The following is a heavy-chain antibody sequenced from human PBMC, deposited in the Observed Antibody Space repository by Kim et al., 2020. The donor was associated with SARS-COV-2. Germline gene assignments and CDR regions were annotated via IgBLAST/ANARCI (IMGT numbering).Heavy chain of an antibody. Sequence: ASVKVSCKASGYTFTNIAISWVRQAPGQGLEWMGWINTDTGNPTYAQAFTRRFVFSVDTSVTTAYLQISSLEAEDTALYYCARVIWGTYRYTDYWGQGTLVTVAS. CDR2: INTDTGNP. V-gene: IGHV7-4-1*02. J-gene: IGHJ4*02. CDR3: ARVIWGTYRYTDY. CDR1: GYTFTNIA. D-gene: IGHD3-16*02.